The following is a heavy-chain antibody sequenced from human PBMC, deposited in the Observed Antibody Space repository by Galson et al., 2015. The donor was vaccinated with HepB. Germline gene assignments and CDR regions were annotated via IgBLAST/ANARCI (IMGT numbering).Heavy chain of an antibody. V-gene: IGHV1-18*04. CDR3: ARGHDCSSTSCYRYYYYMDV. CDR2: ISAYNGNT. D-gene: IGHD2-2*02. J-gene: IGHJ6*03. CDR1: GYTFTSYG. Sequence: SVKVSCKASGYTFTSYGISWVRQAPGQGLEWMGWISAYNGNTNYAQKLQGRVTMTTDTSTSTAYMELSSLRSEDTAVYYCARGHDCSSTSCYRYYYYMDVWGKGTTVTVSS.